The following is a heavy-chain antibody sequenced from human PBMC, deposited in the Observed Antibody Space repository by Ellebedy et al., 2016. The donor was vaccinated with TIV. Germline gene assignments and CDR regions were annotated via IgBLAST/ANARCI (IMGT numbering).Heavy chain of an antibody. Sequence: AASVKVSCKASGYTFSSYGISWVRQAPGQGLEWMGWISGYKGNTKYAQNVQGRVTMTTDTSTSTAYMELRSLRSDDTAVYYCARARGYSSSWYYFDYWGQGTLVTVSS. CDR2: ISGYKGNT. J-gene: IGHJ4*02. V-gene: IGHV1-18*04. D-gene: IGHD6-13*01. CDR1: GYTFSSYG. CDR3: ARARGYSSSWYYFDY.